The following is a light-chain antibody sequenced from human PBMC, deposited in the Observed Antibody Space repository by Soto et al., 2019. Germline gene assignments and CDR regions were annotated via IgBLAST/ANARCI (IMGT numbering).Light chain of an antibody. CDR2: AAS. V-gene: IGKV1-39*01. CDR1: QSISSY. J-gene: IGKJ2*01. Sequence: DIQMTQSPSSLSASVGDRVTITCRASQSISSYLNWYQQKPGKAPKPLIFAASSLQSGVPSRFSGSGSGTDCTLTISRLQPEDFATYYCQQSYSTPYTFGQGTKLEIK. CDR3: QQSYSTPYT.